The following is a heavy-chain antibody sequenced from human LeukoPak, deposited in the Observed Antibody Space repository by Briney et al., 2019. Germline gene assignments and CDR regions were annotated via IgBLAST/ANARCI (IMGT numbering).Heavy chain of an antibody. CDR2: INQDGSET. V-gene: IGHV3-7*01. D-gene: IGHD2-15*01. CDR1: GFTPIHYW. J-gene: IGHJ4*02. CDR3: ARPELPGWSVFFDF. Sequence: PGGSLRLSCALSGFTPIHYWMTWVRQAPGKGLEWVANINQDGSETFYVDSVEGRFTISRDNAEKSLYLQMNSLRAEDTAVYYCARPELPGWSVFFDFWGQGTLVTVSS.